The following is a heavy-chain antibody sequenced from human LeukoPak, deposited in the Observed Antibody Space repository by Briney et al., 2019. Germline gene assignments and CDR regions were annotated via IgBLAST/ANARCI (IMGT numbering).Heavy chain of an antibody. D-gene: IGHD3-3*01. V-gene: IGHV4-34*01. CDR3: ARGPLYYDFWSGYWYY. CDR2: INHSGST. Sequence: PSETLSLTCAVYGWSFSGYYWSWIRQPPGKGLEWIGEINHSGSTNYNPSLKSRVTISVDTSKNQFSLKLSSVTAADTAVYYCARGPLYYDFWSGYWYYWGQGTLVTVSS. CDR1: GWSFSGYY. J-gene: IGHJ4*02.